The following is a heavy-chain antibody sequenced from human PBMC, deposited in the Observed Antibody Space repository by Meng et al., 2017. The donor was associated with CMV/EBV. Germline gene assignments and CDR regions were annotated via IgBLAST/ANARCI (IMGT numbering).Heavy chain of an antibody. CDR3: ASRPGYCSSTSCYRRSHFDY. Sequence: GSLRLSCTVSGGSISSSSYYWGWIRQPPGKGLEWIGSIYYSGSTYYNPSLKSRVTISVDTSKNQFSLKLSSVTAADTAVYYCASRPGYCSSTSCYRRSHFDYWGQGTLVTASS. J-gene: IGHJ4*02. CDR1: GGSISSSSYY. CDR2: IYYSGST. V-gene: IGHV4-39*07. D-gene: IGHD2-2*01.